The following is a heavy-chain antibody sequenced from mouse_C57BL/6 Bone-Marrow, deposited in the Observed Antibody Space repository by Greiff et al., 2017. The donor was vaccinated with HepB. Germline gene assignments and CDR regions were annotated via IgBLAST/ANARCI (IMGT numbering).Heavy chain of an antibody. Sequence: QVQLQQSGAELVKPGASVKLSCKASGYTFTEYTIHWVKQRSGQGLEWIGWFYPGSGSIKYNEKFKDKATLTADKSSSTVYMELSSLTSEDSAVYFCARHVYYGSSPYYAMDYWGQGTSVTVSS. D-gene: IGHD1-1*01. CDR3: ARHVYYGSSPYYAMDY. V-gene: IGHV1-62-2*01. CDR1: GYTFTEYT. J-gene: IGHJ4*01. CDR2: FYPGSGSI.